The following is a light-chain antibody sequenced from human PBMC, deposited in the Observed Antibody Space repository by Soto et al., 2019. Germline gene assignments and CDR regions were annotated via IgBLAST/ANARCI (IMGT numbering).Light chain of an antibody. Sequence: DIQMTQSPSTLSGSVGDRVTITCRASQTISTYLNWYQQKPGKAPKLLIYAASSLQSGVPSRFSGSGSETDFTLTISSLQPEDFATYSCQQSYSTTWTFGQGTKV. CDR1: QTISTY. CDR3: QQSYSTTWT. CDR2: AAS. V-gene: IGKV1-39*01. J-gene: IGKJ1*01.